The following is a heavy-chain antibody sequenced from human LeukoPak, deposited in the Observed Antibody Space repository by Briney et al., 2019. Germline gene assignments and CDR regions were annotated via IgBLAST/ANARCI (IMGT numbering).Heavy chain of an antibody. J-gene: IGHJ4*02. V-gene: IGHV3-53*01. Sequence: PGGSLRLSCAASGFTVSSNYMSWVRQAPGKGPEWVSVIYSGGGTYYADSVKGRFTISRDNSKNTLYLQMNSLRAEDTAVYYCARESSGSYFANWGQGTLVTVSS. CDR2: IYSGGGT. CDR3: ARESSGSYFAN. CDR1: GFTVSSNY. D-gene: IGHD1-26*01.